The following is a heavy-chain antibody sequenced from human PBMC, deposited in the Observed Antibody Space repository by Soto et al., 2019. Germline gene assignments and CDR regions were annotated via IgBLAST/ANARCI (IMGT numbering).Heavy chain of an antibody. CDR3: AIADYGDDDY. CDR1: GYTFSTST. CDR2: IKANSGNT. J-gene: IGHJ4*02. Sequence: LVQSGAEAKKPGASVKASCKASGYTFSTSTISWVRQAPGQGLEWMGWIKANSGNTNYAPKLQGRVTMTTDTSTSTAYMELRSLTSDDTAMYYCAIADYGDDDYWGQGTLVTVSS. V-gene: IGHV1-18*04. D-gene: IGHD4-17*01.